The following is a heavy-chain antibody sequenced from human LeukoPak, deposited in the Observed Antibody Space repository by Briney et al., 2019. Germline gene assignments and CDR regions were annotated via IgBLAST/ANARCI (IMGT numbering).Heavy chain of an antibody. D-gene: IGHD1-26*01. J-gene: IGHJ5*02. CDR2: IYPGDSDT. CDR1: GYSFSTYW. V-gene: IGHV5-51*01. CDR3: ARHEGSILNWFDP. Sequence: GESLKISCKGSGYSFSTYWIGWVRQMPGKGLEWMGIIYPGDSDTRYSPSFQGQVTISADKSISTAYLQWNSLKASDTVMYYCARHEGSILNWFDPWGQGTLVTVSS.